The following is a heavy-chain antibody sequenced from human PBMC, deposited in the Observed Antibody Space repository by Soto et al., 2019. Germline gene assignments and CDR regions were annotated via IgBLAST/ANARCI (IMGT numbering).Heavy chain of an antibody. Sequence: HPGGSLRLSCAAPGFTFSSYTMHWVRQAPGKGLEWVAVISYDGSNKYYADSVKGRFTISRDNSKNTLYLQMNSLRAEDTAVYYCARDQVGATVSAFDIWGQGTMVTVSS. CDR2: ISYDGSNK. D-gene: IGHD1-26*01. V-gene: IGHV3-30-3*01. CDR3: ARDQVGATVSAFDI. J-gene: IGHJ3*02. CDR1: GFTFSSYT.